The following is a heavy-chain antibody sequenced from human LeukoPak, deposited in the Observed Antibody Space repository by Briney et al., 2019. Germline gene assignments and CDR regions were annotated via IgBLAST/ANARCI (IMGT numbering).Heavy chain of an antibody. Sequence: PGGSLRLSCAASGFALSTYGMHWVRQAPGKGLEWVTTISIDGSDKYYADSVKGRFTISRDNSENTLCLQMNSLRAEDTAVYYCAKGYFGNYFDCWGQGALVTVSS. J-gene: IGHJ4*02. CDR1: GFALSTYG. CDR3: AKGYFGNYFDC. D-gene: IGHD2/OR15-2a*01. CDR2: ISIDGSDK. V-gene: IGHV3-30*18.